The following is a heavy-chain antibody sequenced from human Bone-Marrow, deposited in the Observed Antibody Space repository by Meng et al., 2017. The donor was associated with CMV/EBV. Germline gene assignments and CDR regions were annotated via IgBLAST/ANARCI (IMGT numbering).Heavy chain of an antibody. CDR3: ASTRWLTIPGRRGWRGLDY. CDR2: INPNSGGT. D-gene: IGHD4/OR15-4a*01. CDR1: GYTFTGYY. Sequence: ASVKVSCKASGYTFTGYYMHWVRQAPGQGLEWMGWINPNSGGTNYAQKFQGRVTMTRDTSSSTAYMELSRLRSDDTAVYYCASTRWLTIPGRRGWRGLDYWGQGTLVTVSS. J-gene: IGHJ4*02. V-gene: IGHV1-2*02.